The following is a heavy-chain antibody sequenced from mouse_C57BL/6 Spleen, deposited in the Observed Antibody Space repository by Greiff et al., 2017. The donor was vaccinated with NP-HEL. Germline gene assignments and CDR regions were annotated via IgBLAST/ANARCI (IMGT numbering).Heavy chain of an antibody. D-gene: IGHD1-1*01. Sequence: QVQLQQSGAELVKPGASVKMSCKASGYTFTSYWITWVKQRPGQGLEWIGDIYPGSGSTNYNEKFKSKATLTVDTSSSTAYMQLSSLTSEDSAVYYCARRVYYYGSSPYAMDYWGQGTSVTVSS. CDR1: GYTFTSYW. CDR3: ARRVYYYGSSPYAMDY. CDR2: IYPGSGST. V-gene: IGHV1-55*01. J-gene: IGHJ4*01.